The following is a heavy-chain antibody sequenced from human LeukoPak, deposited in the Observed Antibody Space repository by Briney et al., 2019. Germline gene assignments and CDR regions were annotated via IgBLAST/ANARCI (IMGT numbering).Heavy chain of an antibody. Sequence: PGGSLRLSCAASGFTFSSYGMHWVRQAPGKGLEWVAVISYDGSNKYYVDSVKGRFTISRDNSKNTLYLQMNSLRAEDTAVYYCAKDRARWELDYWGQGTLVTVSS. CDR3: AKDRARWELDY. D-gene: IGHD1-26*01. CDR2: ISYDGSNK. V-gene: IGHV3-30*18. J-gene: IGHJ4*02. CDR1: GFTFSSYG.